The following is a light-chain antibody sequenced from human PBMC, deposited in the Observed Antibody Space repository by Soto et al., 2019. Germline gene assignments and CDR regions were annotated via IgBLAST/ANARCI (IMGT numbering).Light chain of an antibody. CDR3: QHYNTWPWT. Sequence: EIVMTQSPATLSVSPGESATLSCRASRSVNSNLAWYQQKLGQAPRVLIYGASTRATGIPARFSGSGSGTEFILTIDSLQSEDFAIYYCQHYNTWPWTFGQGTKVDIK. V-gene: IGKV3-15*01. CDR2: GAS. CDR1: RSVNSN. J-gene: IGKJ1*01.